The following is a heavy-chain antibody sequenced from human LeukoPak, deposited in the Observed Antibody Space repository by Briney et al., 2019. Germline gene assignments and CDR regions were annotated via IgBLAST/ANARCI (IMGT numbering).Heavy chain of an antibody. CDR3: ARGSKMLGYNWFDP. CDR1: GGSFSGYY. V-gene: IGHV4-34*01. Sequence: SETLSLTCAVYGGSFSGYYWNWIRQPPGKGLEWIGEINHSGSTNYIPSLKSRVTISVDTSKNQFSLKLSSVTAADTAVYYCARGSKMLGYNWFDPWGQGTLVTVSA. J-gene: IGHJ5*02. D-gene: IGHD1-26*01. CDR2: INHSGST.